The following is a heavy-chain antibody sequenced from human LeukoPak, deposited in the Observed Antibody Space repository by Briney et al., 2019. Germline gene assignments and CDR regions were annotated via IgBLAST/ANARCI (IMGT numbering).Heavy chain of an antibody. D-gene: IGHD6-13*01. CDR1: GGSISSSNW. Sequence: SGTLSLTCAVSGGSISSSNWWSWVRQPPGKGLEWIGEIYHSGSTNYNPSLKSRVTISVDTSKNQFSLKLSSVTAADTAVYYCARLGSWYSFDYWGQGTLVTVSS. CDR3: ARLGSWYSFDY. J-gene: IGHJ4*02. V-gene: IGHV4-4*02. CDR2: IYHSGST.